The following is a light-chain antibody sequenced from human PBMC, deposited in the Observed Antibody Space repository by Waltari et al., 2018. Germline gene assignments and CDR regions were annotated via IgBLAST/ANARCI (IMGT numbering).Light chain of an antibody. CDR2: GAS. CDR1: QTVYGE. CDR3: QQYYNWPLT. Sequence: ETVMTQSPGTLSVSPGDRVTLSCRASQTVYGELAWYQQKSGQTPRLLIYGASTRGTSIPARFSGSGSGTEFTLTISSLQSEDFGVYYCQQYYNWPLTFGGGTK. J-gene: IGKJ4*01. V-gene: IGKV3-15*01.